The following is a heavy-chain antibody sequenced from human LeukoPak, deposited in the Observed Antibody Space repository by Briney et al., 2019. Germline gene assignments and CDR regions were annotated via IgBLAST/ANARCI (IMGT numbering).Heavy chain of an antibody. Sequence: SETLPLTCTVSGGSISSSSYYWGWIRQPPGKGLEWIGSIYYSGSTYYNPSLKSRVTISVDTSKNQFSLKLSSVTAADTAVYYCARAVVPDAFDIWGQGTMVTVSS. CDR2: IYYSGST. CDR3: ARAVVPDAFDI. J-gene: IGHJ3*02. D-gene: IGHD3-22*01. CDR1: GGSISSSSYY. V-gene: IGHV4-39*07.